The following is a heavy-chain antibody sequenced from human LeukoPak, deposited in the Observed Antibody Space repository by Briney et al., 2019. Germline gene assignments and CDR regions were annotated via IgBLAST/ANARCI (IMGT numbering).Heavy chain of an antibody. Sequence: SQTLYVTCTVPGGSISSNSFYWGWLRHPPGKGLEYIGRIYYTGSTYYNPSLKSRLTISVDTSKNHFSLKLSSVTAADTAVFYCARHRSGSSLFDFWSRGTLVTVFS. J-gene: IGHJ4*02. CDR2: IYYTGST. V-gene: IGHV4-39*01. CDR1: GGSISSNSFY. CDR3: ARHRSGSSLFDF. D-gene: IGHD6-13*01.